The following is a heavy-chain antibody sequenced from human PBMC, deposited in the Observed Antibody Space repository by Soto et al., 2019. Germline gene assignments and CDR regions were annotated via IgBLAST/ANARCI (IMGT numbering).Heavy chain of an antibody. V-gene: IGHV4-4*02. J-gene: IGHJ4*02. D-gene: IGHD2-2*01. CDR1: GGSLSTPVW. CDR3: ARKARTRLDY. Sequence: QLQLQESGPGLVKPSGTLSLTCGVSGGSLSTPVWWSWVRLPPGKGLEWIGEVFHSGSANYNPSLQSRVTISLDKSTTQFSLRLSSVTDADTAVYYCARKARTRLDYWGQGALVTVSS. CDR2: VFHSGSA.